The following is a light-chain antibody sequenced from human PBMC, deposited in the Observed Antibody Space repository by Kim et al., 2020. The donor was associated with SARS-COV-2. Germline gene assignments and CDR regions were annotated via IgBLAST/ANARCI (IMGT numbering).Light chain of an antibody. CDR1: KLGDKY. V-gene: IGLV3-1*01. CDR2: QDS. Sequence: VSVSPGQTASITCSGDKLGDKYACWYQQKPGQSPVLVIYQDSKRPSGISERFSGSNSGNTATLTISGTQAMDKADYYCQAWDSSRVFGGGTQLTVL. CDR3: QAWDSSRV. J-gene: IGLJ3*02.